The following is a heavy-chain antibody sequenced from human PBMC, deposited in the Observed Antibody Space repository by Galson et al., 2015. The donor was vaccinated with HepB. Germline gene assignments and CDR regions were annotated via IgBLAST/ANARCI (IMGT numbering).Heavy chain of an antibody. CDR1: GYIFTNNG. V-gene: IGHV1-18*04. Sequence: SVKVSCKASGYIFTNNGVTWVRQAPGHGLEWMGWISPYNGNTIYAQNLQGRLTMTTDTSTTTAYVELRSLRSDDTAVYYCARDYYGSARDWGQGTLVTVSS. CDR3: ARDYYGSARD. J-gene: IGHJ4*02. CDR2: ISPYNGNT. D-gene: IGHD3-10*01.